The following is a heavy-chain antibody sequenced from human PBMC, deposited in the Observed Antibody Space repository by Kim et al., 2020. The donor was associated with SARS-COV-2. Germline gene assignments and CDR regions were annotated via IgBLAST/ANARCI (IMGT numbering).Heavy chain of an antibody. CDR3: ARDTLGGDYGDYYYYGMDV. CDR2: IYYSGST. D-gene: IGHD4-17*01. J-gene: IGHJ6*02. CDR1: GGSISSGDYY. V-gene: IGHV4-30-4*01. Sequence: SETLSHTCTVSGGSISSGDYYWSWIRQPPGKGLEWIGYIYYSGSTYYNPSLKSRVTISVDTSKNQFSLKLSSVTAADTAVYYCARDTLGGDYGDYYYYGMDVWGQGTTVTVSS.